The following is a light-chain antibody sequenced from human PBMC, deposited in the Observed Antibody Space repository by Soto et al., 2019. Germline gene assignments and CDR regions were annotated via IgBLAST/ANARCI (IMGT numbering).Light chain of an antibody. J-gene: IGKJ5*01. CDR1: QSLLHSSGYNY. CDR3: QQYGRSPP. V-gene: IGKV2-28*01. CDR2: LGS. Sequence: DIVMTQSPLSLPVTPGEPASISCRSSQSLLHSSGYNYLDWYLQRPGQSPQLLICLGSDRASGVPDRFSGSESGTDFTLTINSLEPEDSAVYYCQQYGRSPPFGQGTRLDIK.